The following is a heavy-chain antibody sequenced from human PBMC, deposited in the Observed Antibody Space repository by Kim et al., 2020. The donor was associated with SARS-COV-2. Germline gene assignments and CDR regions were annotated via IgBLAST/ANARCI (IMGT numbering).Heavy chain of an antibody. CDR2: SSYT. D-gene: IGHD1-26*01. V-gene: IGHV3-11*03. Sequence: SSYTNYADSVKGRFTISRDNAKNSLYLQMNSLRAEDTAVYYCARSGSPDYWGQGTLVTVSS. CDR3: ARSGSPDY. J-gene: IGHJ4*02.